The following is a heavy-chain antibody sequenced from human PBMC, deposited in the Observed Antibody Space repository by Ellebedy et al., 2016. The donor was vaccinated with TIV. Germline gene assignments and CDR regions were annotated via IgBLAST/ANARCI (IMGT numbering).Heavy chain of an antibody. CDR3: ARWLRGYSYGRDAFDI. CDR2: IYYSGST. D-gene: IGHD5-18*01. Sequence: MPSETLSLTCTVSGGSISSSSYYWGWIRQPPGKGLEWIGSIYYSGSTYYNPSLKSRVTISVDTSKNQFSLKLSSVTAADTAVYYCARWLRGYSYGRDAFDIWGQGTMVTVSS. V-gene: IGHV4-39*01. J-gene: IGHJ3*02. CDR1: GGSISSSSYY.